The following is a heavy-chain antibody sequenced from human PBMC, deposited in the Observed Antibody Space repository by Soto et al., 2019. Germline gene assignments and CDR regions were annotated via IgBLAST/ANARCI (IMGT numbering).Heavy chain of an antibody. J-gene: IGHJ4*02. CDR1: GFTFSSYS. CDR2: ISSSSSTI. Sequence: GGSLRLSFAAPGFTFSSYSMNWVRQAPGEGLERVSYISSSSSTIYYADSVKGRFTISRDNAKNSLYLQMNSLRDEDTAVYYCASLLIAAAGYSVPSFDYWGQGTLVTVSS. V-gene: IGHV3-48*02. CDR3: ASLLIAAAGYSVPSFDY. D-gene: IGHD6-13*01.